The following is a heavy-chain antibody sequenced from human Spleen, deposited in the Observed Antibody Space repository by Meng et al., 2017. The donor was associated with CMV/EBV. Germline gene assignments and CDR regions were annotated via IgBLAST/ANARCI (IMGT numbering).Heavy chain of an antibody. D-gene: IGHD4-23*01. Sequence: GESLKISCAASGFSFSNAWMSWVRQAPGKGLEWIGRIKSKADGGTTDYAAPQKGRCSISRDDSKRTLYLQMNSLKIEDTAVYYCATAVPGGGKGYPDSWGQGTLVTVSS. J-gene: IGHJ4*02. CDR3: ATAVPGGGKGYPDS. V-gene: IGHV3-15*01. CDR2: IKSKADGGTT. CDR1: GFSFSNAW.